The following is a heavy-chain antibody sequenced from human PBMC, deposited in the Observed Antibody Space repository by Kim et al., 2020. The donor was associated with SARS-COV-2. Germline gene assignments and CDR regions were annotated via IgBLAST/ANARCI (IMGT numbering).Heavy chain of an antibody. CDR1: GFTFSSYG. Sequence: GGSLRLSCAASGFTFSSYGMHWVRQAPGKGLEGVAVISYDGSNKYYADSVKGRFTISRDNSKNTLYLQMNSLRAEDTAVYYCAKDRRSSGRGGMDVWGQGTTVTVSS. J-gene: IGHJ6*02. D-gene: IGHD3-10*01. CDR3: AKDRRSSGRGGMDV. CDR2: ISYDGSNK. V-gene: IGHV3-30*18.